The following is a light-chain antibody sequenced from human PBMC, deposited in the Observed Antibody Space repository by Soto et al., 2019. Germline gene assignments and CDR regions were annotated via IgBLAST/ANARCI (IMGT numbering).Light chain of an antibody. V-gene: IGKV1-5*03. CDR1: QSISSY. J-gene: IGKJ1*01. CDR2: KAS. Sequence: DIQMTQSPSTLSASVGDRVTITCRASQSISSYLAWYQQKPGEAPKLLIYKASTLETGVPSRFSGSGSGTEFTLTISSLQPDDFATYYCQQYKSYSHTFGQGTKLEIK. CDR3: QQYKSYSHT.